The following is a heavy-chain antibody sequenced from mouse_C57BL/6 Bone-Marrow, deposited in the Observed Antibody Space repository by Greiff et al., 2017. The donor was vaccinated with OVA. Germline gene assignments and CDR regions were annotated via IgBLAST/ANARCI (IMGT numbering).Heavy chain of an antibody. CDR2: IDPANGTT. J-gene: IGHJ1*03. CDR1: GFNIKNTY. CDR3: ARRTYGSSPHWYFDV. V-gene: IGHV14-3*01. D-gene: IGHD1-1*01. Sequence: VQLQQSVAELVRPGASVKLSCTASGFNIKNTYMHWVKQRPEQGLEWIGRIDPANGTTKYAPKFQGKATITAATSSNTAYLQLSSLTSEDTAIYYCARRTYGSSPHWYFDVWGTGTTVTVSS.